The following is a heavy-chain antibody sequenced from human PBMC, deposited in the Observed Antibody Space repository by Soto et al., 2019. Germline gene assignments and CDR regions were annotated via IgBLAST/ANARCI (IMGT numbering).Heavy chain of an antibody. CDR3: APLTVSLSGPYGIHV. Sequence: SETLSLTCSVSGYSVSSSDYYWAWIRQPPGKGLEWIGSMSYSGLTYYNPSLKSRVTLSVDTSKNRFSVRLNSVTAADTAVYYCAPLTVSLSGPYGIHVWGQGTTVTVSS. D-gene: IGHD2-15*01. CDR2: MSYSGLT. V-gene: IGHV4-39*01. CDR1: GYSVSSSDYY. J-gene: IGHJ6*02.